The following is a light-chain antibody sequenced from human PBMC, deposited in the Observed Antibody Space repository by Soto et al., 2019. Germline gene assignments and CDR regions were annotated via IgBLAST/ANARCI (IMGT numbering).Light chain of an antibody. CDR2: GAS. V-gene: IGKV3-20*01. CDR3: QQYGSSPWT. Sequence: EIVLTQSPGTLPLSPGERATLSCRASQSVSSSFLAWYQQKPGQAPRLLIYGASSRATGIPDRFSGSGSGTDFTLTISGLEPEEFAVYYCQQYGSSPWTFGQGTKVEIK. J-gene: IGKJ1*01. CDR1: QSVSSSF.